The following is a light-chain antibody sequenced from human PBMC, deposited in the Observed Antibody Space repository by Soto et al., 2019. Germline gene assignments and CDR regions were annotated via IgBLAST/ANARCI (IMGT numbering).Light chain of an antibody. CDR2: GAS. Sequence: IQLTQSPSSLSASVGDRVTITCRASQDINIFLAWYQQKPGKAPKLLIYGASTLQSWVPSRFNGSGSRTAYTPSNTGLKTETFATNQRQQLYNFQFPFGPGTQADI. CDR3: QQLYNFQFP. V-gene: IGKV1-9*01. J-gene: IGKJ3*01. CDR1: QDINIF.